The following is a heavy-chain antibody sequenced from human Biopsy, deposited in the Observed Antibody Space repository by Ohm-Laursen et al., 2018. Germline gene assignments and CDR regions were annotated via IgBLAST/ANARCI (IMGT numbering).Heavy chain of an antibody. D-gene: IGHD2-15*01. V-gene: IGHV3-30*03. Sequence: SPRLSCAASGFSFSSYGMYWGRQAPGKGLEWVAFMSDDGRNEYYANSVKGRFTISRDNSKNTLYLQMNSLRAEDTAVYYCARAYPPPGRRLVVVAGDFDCWGQGTRVTVSS. CDR3: ARAYPPPGRRLVVVAGDFDC. J-gene: IGHJ4*02. CDR2: MSDDGRNE. CDR1: GFSFSSYG.